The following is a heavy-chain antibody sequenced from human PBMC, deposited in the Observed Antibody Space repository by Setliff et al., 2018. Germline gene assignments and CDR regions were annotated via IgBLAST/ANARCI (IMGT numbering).Heavy chain of an antibody. J-gene: IGHJ4*02. Sequence: KASETLSLTCAVSGYSISSGYNWGWIRQPPGKGLEWIGSIYYRGSTSYNSSLKSRVSISVDTSKNQFSLNLNAVTAADTAVYYCATLTGARGVDYWGQGRLVTVSS. CDR1: GYSISSGYN. D-gene: IGHD7-27*01. CDR2: IYYRGST. V-gene: IGHV4-38-2*01. CDR3: ATLTGARGVDY.